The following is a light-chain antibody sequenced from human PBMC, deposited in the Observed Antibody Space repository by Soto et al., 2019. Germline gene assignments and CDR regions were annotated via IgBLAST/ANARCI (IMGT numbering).Light chain of an antibody. CDR2: GAS. CDR3: QQGYFSPRT. V-gene: IGKV3-11*01. Sequence: EVVLTQSPATLSLSPGERATLSCRASENVRTFVDWYQQKPGQAPRLLIYGASNSATGIPARFSGSGSGTDFTLTISNPEHADFAVYYCQQGYFSPRTFGQGTKVEIQ. J-gene: IGKJ1*01. CDR1: ENVRTF.